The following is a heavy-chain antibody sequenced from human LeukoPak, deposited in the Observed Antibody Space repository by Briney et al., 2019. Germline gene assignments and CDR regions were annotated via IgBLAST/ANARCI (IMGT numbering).Heavy chain of an antibody. J-gene: IGHJ3*02. CDR1: GGSIRSYY. V-gene: IGHV4-59*01. CDR2: IYYSGST. Sequence: SETLSLTCTASGGSIRSYYWSWIRQPPGKGLEWIGYIYYSGSTNYNPSLKSRVTISVDTSKNQFSLKLSSVTAADTAVYYCARDKKDYYDSSGYYYFAFDIWGQGTMVNVSS. CDR3: ARDKKDYYDSSGYYYFAFDI. D-gene: IGHD3-22*01.